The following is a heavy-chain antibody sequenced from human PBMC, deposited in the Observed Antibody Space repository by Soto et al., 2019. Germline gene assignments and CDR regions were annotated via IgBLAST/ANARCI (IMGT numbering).Heavy chain of an antibody. Sequence: QVQLVQSGAEVKKPGASVKVSCKASGYIFTNYYIHWVRQAPGQGLEWMAIINPLPTSGSTNYAQKFRGRVTVTRDTSTSTVYLELRSLRSDDTAVYYCARDLAAAAYWGQGTLVTVSS. CDR2: INPLPTSGST. CDR3: ARDLAAAAY. CDR1: GYIFTNYY. V-gene: IGHV1-46*01. J-gene: IGHJ4*02. D-gene: IGHD6-13*01.